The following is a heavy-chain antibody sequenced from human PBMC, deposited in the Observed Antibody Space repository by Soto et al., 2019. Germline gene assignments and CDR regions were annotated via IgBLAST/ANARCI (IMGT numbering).Heavy chain of an antibody. J-gene: IGHJ5*02. D-gene: IGHD6-13*01. Sequence: PQTLSLTWAVSGAFISSSNWWSWGRQPPGKGLEWIGEIYHSGSTNYNPSLKSRVTISVDKSRNQFSLKLSSVTAADTAVYYCARVFSDSSSFFDPWGQGTLVTVS. CDR3: ARVFSDSSSFFDP. CDR1: GAFISSSNW. CDR2: IYHSGST. V-gene: IGHV4-4*03.